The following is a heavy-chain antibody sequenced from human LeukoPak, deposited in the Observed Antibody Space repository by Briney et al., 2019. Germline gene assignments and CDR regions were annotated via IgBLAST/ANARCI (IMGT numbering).Heavy chain of an antibody. V-gene: IGHV1-69*04. CDR1: GYTFTGYY. CDR3: ARGGGSSWADNWFDP. D-gene: IGHD6-13*01. CDR2: IIPILGIA. Sequence: SVKVSCKASGYTFTGYYMHWVRQAPGQGLEWMGRIIPILGIANYAQKFQGRVTITADKSTSTAYMELSSLRSEDTAVYYCARGGGSSWADNWFDPWGQGTLVTVSS. J-gene: IGHJ5*02.